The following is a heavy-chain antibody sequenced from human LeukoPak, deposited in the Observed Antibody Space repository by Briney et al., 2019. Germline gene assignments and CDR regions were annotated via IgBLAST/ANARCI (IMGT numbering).Heavy chain of an antibody. Sequence: ASVKVSCKASGYTFTSYDIHWVRQATGQGLEWMGWINPNSGGTNYAQKFQGRVTMTRDTSISTAYMELSRLRSDDTAVYYCARDRYCSSTSCYRVGNWFDPWGQGTLVTVSS. CDR1: GYTFTSYD. J-gene: IGHJ5*02. CDR2: INPNSGGT. CDR3: ARDRYCSSTSCYRVGNWFDP. D-gene: IGHD2-2*01. V-gene: IGHV1-2*02.